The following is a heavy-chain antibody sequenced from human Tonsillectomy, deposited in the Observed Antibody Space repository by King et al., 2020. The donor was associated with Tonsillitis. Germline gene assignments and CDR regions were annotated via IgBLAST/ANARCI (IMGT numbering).Heavy chain of an antibody. CDR1: GGSISSYY. J-gene: IGHJ4*02. CDR2: IYYSGST. D-gene: IGHD6-13*01. CDR3: AGYSSSWYYYFDY. V-gene: IGHV4-59*01. Sequence: VQLQESGPGLVKPSETLSLTCTVSGGSISSYYWSWIRQPPGKRLEWIGYIYYSGSTNYNPSLKSRVTISVDTSKNQFSLKLSSVTAADTAVYYCAGYSSSWYYYFDYWGQGTLVTVSS.